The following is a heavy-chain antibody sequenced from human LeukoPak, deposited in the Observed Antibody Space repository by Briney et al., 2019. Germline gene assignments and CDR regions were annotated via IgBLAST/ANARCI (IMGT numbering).Heavy chain of an antibody. CDR3: ARGYSYGYGPLDY. D-gene: IGHD5-18*01. CDR1: GYRXPSYG. V-gene: IGHV1-18*01. J-gene: IGHJ4*02. CDR2: ISTDNGNT. Sequence: ASVKVSCKASGYRXPSYGTNGVRQAPGQGLEWMGWISTDNGNTDYAQNLQGRVTMTTDTSTSTAYMELRSLRSDDTAVYYCARGYSYGYGPLDYWGQGTLVTVSS.